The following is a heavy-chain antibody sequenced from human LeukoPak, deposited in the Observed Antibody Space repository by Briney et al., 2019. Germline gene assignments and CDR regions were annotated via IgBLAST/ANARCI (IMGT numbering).Heavy chain of an antibody. J-gene: IGHJ5*02. V-gene: IGHV3-48*03. CDR2: FAGSDTTT. Sequence: GGSLRLSCVASGFDFGAYERNWVRQAPGKGLEWVAYFAGSDTTTYYADSVKGRFIISRDHARNSLYLQMNSLRADDTARYYCLTLGYHLGPRGQGALGTVSS. CDR3: LTLGYHLGP. D-gene: IGHD3-22*01. CDR1: GFDFGAYE.